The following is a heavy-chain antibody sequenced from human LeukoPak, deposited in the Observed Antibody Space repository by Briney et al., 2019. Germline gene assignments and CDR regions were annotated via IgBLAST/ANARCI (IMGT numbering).Heavy chain of an antibody. V-gene: IGHV3-7*01. CDR2: IKKDGSAQ. CDR3: LVFLG. J-gene: IGHJ4*02. CDR1: GFTVSSNH. Sequence: GGSLRLSCAASGFTVSSNHMNWVRQAPGKGLEWVANIKKDGSAQYYANSVKGRFTISRDNAKSSLYLQMNSLRPEDTAVYYCLVFLGGGQGILVTVSS. D-gene: IGHD3-3*01.